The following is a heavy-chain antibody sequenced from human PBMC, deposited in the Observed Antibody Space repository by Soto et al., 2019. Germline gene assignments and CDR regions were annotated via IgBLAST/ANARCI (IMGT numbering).Heavy chain of an antibody. J-gene: IGHJ4*02. Sequence: EVQLLESGGGLVQPGGSLRLSCAASGFTFSSYAMSWVRLAPGKGLEWFSSIGGCGGTYYADSVKGRFTISRDNSKNMLYLHLNSLRAEDTAMYYCAKGQGWSYYYDSWGQGTLVTVSS. D-gene: IGHD2-15*01. CDR3: AKGQGWSYYYDS. CDR2: IGGCGGT. V-gene: IGHV3-23*01. CDR1: GFTFSSYA.